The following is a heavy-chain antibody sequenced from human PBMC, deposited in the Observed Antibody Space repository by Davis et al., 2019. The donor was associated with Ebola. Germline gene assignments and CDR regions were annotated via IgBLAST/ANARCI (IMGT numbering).Heavy chain of an antibody. CDR3: ARGRLRSYYFDY. CDR1: GFTFSSYW. D-gene: IGHD6-25*01. V-gene: IGHV3-74*01. J-gene: IGHJ4*02. Sequence: HTGGSLRLSCAASGFTFSSYWMHWVRQAPGKGLVWVSRINSDGSSTSYADSVKGRFTISRDNAKNSLYLQMNSLRAEDTAVYYCARGRLRSYYFDYWGQGTLVTVSS. CDR2: INSDGSST.